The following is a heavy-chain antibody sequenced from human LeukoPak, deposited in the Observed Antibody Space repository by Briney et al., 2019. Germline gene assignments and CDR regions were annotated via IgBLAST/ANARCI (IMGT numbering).Heavy chain of an antibody. CDR2: IWYDGSNN. D-gene: IGHD3-9*01. CDR1: GLTVSGNY. J-gene: IGHJ4*02. V-gene: IGHV3-33*08. CDR3: ARDPPSATDYYKYFDY. Sequence: GGSLRLSCAASGLTVSGNYMSWVRQAPGKGLEWVAHIWYDGSNNFYADAVKGRFTISRDNSKDTLYLQMNSLRADDTAVYYCARDPPSATDYYKYFDYWGQGTLVTVSS.